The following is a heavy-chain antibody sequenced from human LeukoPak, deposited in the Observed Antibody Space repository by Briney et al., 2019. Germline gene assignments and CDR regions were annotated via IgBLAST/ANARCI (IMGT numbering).Heavy chain of an antibody. D-gene: IGHD3-10*01. CDR2: FYSGGYT. CDR3: ARGEYYYSSPMDV. J-gene: IGHJ6*03. CDR1: GFTVSSNY. Sequence: GGSLRLSCAASGFTVSSNYMSWIRQAPGKGLEWVSIFYSGGYTYYADSVKGRFTISRDNSKNTLYLQMNSLRAEDTAVYYCARGEYYYSSPMDVWGRGTTVTVSS. V-gene: IGHV3-66*02.